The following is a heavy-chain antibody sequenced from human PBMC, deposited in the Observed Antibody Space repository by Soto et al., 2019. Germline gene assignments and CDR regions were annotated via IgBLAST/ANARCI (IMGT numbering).Heavy chain of an antibody. CDR3: AKDTAIHGDGQKGIDY. V-gene: IGHV3-23*01. Sequence: EVQLLESGGGLVQPGGSLRLSCAASGFTFSSYGMRWVRQAPGKGLEWVSAISGSGGSTYYEDSVKGRFTNSRDNSKNTLYLQMNSPRAEDTAVYYCAKDTAIHGDGQKGIDYWGQGTLVTVSS. D-gene: IGHD4-17*01. CDR1: GFTFSSYG. CDR2: ISGSGGST. J-gene: IGHJ4*02.